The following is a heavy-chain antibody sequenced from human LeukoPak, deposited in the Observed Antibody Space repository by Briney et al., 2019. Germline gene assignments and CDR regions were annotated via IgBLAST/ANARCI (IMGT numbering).Heavy chain of an antibody. V-gene: IGHV4-39*01. CDR2: IYYSGTT. D-gene: IGHD3-10*01. J-gene: IGHJ6*03. CDR1: GGSISSSSYF. CDR3: ARHTPSYDYYGSGGYYMDV. Sequence: PSETLSLTCTVSGGSISSSSYFWAWIRQPPGKGLEWIASIYYSGTTFYNPSLKSRPTISVDTSKNQFSLKLSSVTAADTAVYYCARHTPSYDYYGSGGYYMDVWGKGTTVTISS.